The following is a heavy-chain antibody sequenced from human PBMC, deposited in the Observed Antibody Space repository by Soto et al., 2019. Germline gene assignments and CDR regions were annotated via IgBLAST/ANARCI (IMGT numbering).Heavy chain of an antibody. CDR2: IIPVFGTT. D-gene: IGHD3-16*01. CDR1: GGLFSSFA. V-gene: IGHV1-69*01. J-gene: IGHJ4*02. Sequence: QEQLVQSGAEVKKPGSSVKVSCKDSGGLFSSFAISWVRQAPGQGLEWMGGIIPVFGTTNYAQKFQGRVTITADESTNTAYMELSSLTSEDTAMYYCARGGGPYVWFNEYWGQGTQVTVSS. CDR3: ARGGGPYVWFNEY.